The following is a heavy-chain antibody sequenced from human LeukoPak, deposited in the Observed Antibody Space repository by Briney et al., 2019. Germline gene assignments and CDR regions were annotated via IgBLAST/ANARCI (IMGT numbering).Heavy chain of an antibody. V-gene: IGHV3-23*01. J-gene: IGHJ4*02. CDR3: ANKRDYSDWRLSFDY. D-gene: IGHD4-11*01. Sequence: GGSLRLSCAASGFIFTNYVMSWVRQAPGKGLEWVSGISRSGSHTYYADSVKGRFTISRDNSRNTLYLQMNSLRAEDTAMYYCANKRDYSDWRLSFDYWGQGTLVTVSS. CDR1: GFIFTNYV. CDR2: ISRSGSHT.